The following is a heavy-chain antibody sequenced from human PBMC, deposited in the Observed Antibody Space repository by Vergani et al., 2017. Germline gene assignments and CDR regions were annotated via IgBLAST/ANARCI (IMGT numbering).Heavy chain of an antibody. J-gene: IGHJ3*02. CDR1: GGSISSSSYY. Sequence: QLQLQESGPGLVKPSETLSLTCTVSGGSISSSSYYWGWLRQPPGKGLEWIGSIYYSGSTYYNPSLKSRVPISVDTYQNQFSLKLSSVTAADTAVYYCGRSSCSGGSCYGDAFDIWGQGTMVTVSS. CDR3: GRSSCSGGSCYGDAFDI. V-gene: IGHV4-39*01. D-gene: IGHD2-15*01. CDR2: IYYSGST.